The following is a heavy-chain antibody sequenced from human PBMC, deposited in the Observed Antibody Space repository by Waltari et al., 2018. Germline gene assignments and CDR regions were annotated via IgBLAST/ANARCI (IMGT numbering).Heavy chain of an antibody. Sequence: EVQLVESGGGLVHPGGSLRLSCSPSGFTVSSNHMSWIRQAPGQRLEWISLIYSAGSTYYADSVRGRFSISRDKSKNTLHLQMNSLRAEDTAMYYCARARDEDTAMVYFDHWGQGTLISVSS. J-gene: IGHJ4*02. D-gene: IGHD5-18*01. CDR1: GFTVSSNH. CDR2: IYSAGST. CDR3: ARARDEDTAMVYFDH. V-gene: IGHV3-66*02.